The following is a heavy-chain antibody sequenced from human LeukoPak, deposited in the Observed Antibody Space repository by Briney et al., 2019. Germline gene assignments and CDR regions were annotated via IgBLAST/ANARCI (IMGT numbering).Heavy chain of an antibody. CDR1: GGSISSRGHY. J-gene: IGHJ6*02. D-gene: IGHD4-23*01. CDR3: AGEEDTVVMNGMDV. Sequence: SETLSLTCTVSGGSISSRGHYWTWIRQHPGKGLEWIGFIHYSGRTYYNPSLKSRVSISLDTSKDQFSLQMNSVTAADTAIYYCAGEEDTVVMNGMDVWGQGTTVTVSS. V-gene: IGHV4-31*03. CDR2: IHYSGRT.